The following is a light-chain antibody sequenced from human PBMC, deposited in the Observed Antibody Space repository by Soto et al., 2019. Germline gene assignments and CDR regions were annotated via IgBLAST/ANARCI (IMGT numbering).Light chain of an antibody. V-gene: IGKV3-20*01. CDR3: QQYGSSPPLT. Sequence: EIVLTQSPGTLSLSPGERATLSCRASQSVSSSLAWYQQKPGQAPRLLIHGASSRATGIPDRFSGSGSGTDFTLAISRLEPEDCAVYYCQQYGSSPPLTFGGGTKVEIK. J-gene: IGKJ4*01. CDR2: GAS. CDR1: QSVSSS.